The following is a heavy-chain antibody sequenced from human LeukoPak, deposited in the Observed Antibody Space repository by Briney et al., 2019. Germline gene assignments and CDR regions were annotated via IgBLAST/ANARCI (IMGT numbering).Heavy chain of an antibody. CDR1: GFPFSGNA. D-gene: IGHD2-21*02. Sequence: GGSLRLSCTASGFPFSGNAMSWVRQVPGRGLEWVSGVGGDEKTHYADFVWGRFTISRGNAKNTVFLQMTSLTVEDAAVYYCAKDLSWWVTADYWGQGVLVTVSS. CDR2: VGGDEKT. J-gene: IGHJ4*02. CDR3: AKDLSWWVTADY. V-gene: IGHV3-23*01.